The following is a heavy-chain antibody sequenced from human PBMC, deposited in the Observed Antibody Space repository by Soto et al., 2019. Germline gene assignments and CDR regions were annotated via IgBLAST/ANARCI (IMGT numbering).Heavy chain of an antibody. CDR3: TTGMGYNPGFDY. CDR1: GFTLSDYT. J-gene: IGHJ4*02. CDR2: IRSQASGGTI. Sequence: PGGSLRLSCTASGFTLSDYTMTWFRQPPGKGLEWVGFIRSQASGGTIHYAASVRGRFTMSGDDSKSIAYLQMNTLKTEDTAVYYCTTGMGYNPGFDYWGQGTLVTVSS. D-gene: IGHD1-1*01. V-gene: IGHV3-49*03.